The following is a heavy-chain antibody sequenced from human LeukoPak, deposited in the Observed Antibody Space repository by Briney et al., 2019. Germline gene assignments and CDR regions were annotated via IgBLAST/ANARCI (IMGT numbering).Heavy chain of an antibody. CDR2: ISYDGRNK. J-gene: IGHJ4*02. D-gene: IGHD3-16*02. V-gene: IGHV3-30*04. CDR3: ARGDYDYVTGTYRNGYYFDY. Sequence: GGSLRLSCVASGFTFSNYAMHWVRQAPGKGLEWIAVISYDGRNKYYADSVKGRFTVSRDSSKNTLSLQMNSLTPEDTALYHCARGDYDYVTGTYRNGYYFDYWGQGTLVTVSS. CDR1: GFTFSNYA.